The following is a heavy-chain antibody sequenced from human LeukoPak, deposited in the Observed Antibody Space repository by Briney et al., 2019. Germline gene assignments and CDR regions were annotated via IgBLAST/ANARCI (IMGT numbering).Heavy chain of an antibody. CDR2: IIPIFGTA. J-gene: IGHJ3*02. D-gene: IGHD6-19*01. V-gene: IGHV1-69*05. CDR3: ARAIAVAGTDAFDI. CDR1: GGTFSSYA. Sequence: SVKVSCKASGGTFSSYAISWVRQAPGQGLEWMGGIIPIFGTANYAQKFQGRVTITTDESTSTAYMELSSLRSEDTAVYYCARAIAVAGTDAFDIWGQGTMVTVSS.